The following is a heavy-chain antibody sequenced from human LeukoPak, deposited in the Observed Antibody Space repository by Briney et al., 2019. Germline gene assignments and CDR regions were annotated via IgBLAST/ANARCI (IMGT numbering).Heavy chain of an antibody. CDR3: ARNGYYDSGSYYNFDY. Sequence: PETPSLTCTVSGGSISSSNYYWGLIHQPPGNGLQRIGSIYYSGSTYYNPSLKRQVTISVDTPKNQFSLKLSSVTAADTAVYYCARNGYYDSGSYYNFDYWGERALVTVSS. D-gene: IGHD3-10*01. V-gene: IGHV4-39*01. J-gene: IGHJ4*02. CDR1: GGSISSSNYY. CDR2: IYYSGST.